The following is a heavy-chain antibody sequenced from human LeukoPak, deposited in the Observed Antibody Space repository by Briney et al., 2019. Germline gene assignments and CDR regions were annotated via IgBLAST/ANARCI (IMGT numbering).Heavy chain of an antibody. CDR3: ARDPPYYDISTGYPRYGMDV. V-gene: IGHV3-21*01. J-gene: IGHJ6*04. CDR2: ISSSSSYI. D-gene: IGHD3-9*01. CDR1: GFTFSSYS. Sequence: GGSLRLSCAASGFTFSSYSMNWVRQAPGKGLEWVSSISSSSSYIYYADSVKGRFTISRDNAKNSLYLQMNSLRAEDTAVYYCARDPPYYDISTGYPRYGMDVWGKGTTVTVSS.